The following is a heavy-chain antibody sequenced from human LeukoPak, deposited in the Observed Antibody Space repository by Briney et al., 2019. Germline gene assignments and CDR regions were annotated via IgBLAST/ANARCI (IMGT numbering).Heavy chain of an antibody. Sequence: SQTLSLTCAISGDSVPSNSAAWNWIRQSPSRGLEWLGRTYYRSKWYNDYAVSVKSRITINPDTSKNQFSLQLNSVTPEDTAVYYCAREGSLKAYYYDSRFDYWGQGTLVTVSS. CDR2: TYYRSKWYN. J-gene: IGHJ4*02. D-gene: IGHD3-22*01. CDR1: GDSVPSNSAA. CDR3: AREGSLKAYYYDSRFDY. V-gene: IGHV6-1*01.